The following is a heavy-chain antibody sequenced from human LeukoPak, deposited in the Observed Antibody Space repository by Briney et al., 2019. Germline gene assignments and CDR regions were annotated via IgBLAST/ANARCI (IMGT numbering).Heavy chain of an antibody. CDR2: ISYDGSNK. CDR1: GFTFSSYA. Sequence: GGSLRLSCAASGFTFSSYAMHWVRQAPGKGLEWVAVISYDGSNKYYADSVKGRFTIPRDNSKNTLYLQMNSLRAEDTAVYYCARVIRKYSSGWYLPAGYWGQGTLVTVSS. J-gene: IGHJ4*02. V-gene: IGHV3-30-3*01. CDR3: ARVIRKYSSGWYLPAGY. D-gene: IGHD6-19*01.